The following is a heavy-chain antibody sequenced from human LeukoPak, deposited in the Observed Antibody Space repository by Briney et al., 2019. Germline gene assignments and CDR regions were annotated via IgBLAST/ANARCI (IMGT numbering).Heavy chain of an antibody. CDR2: IFPADSDT. V-gene: IGHV5-51*01. Sequence: GESLKISCKGSGYSFTSYWIAWVRQMPGRGLEWMGIIFPADSDTRYSPSFQGQVTISADKSISAAYLQWSSLKASDTAMYYCAKRVSLNGMDVWGQGTTVTVSS. CDR3: AKRVSLNGMDV. D-gene: IGHD5/OR15-5a*01. CDR1: GYSFTSYW. J-gene: IGHJ6*02.